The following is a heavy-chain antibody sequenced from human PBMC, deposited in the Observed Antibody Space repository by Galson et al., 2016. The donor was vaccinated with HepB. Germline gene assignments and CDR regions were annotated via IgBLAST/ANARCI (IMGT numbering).Heavy chain of an antibody. CDR3: ARALPYTVVPDY. D-gene: IGHD2-2*02. J-gene: IGHJ4*02. CDR1: GFTFRDYY. CDR2: ISGTNSYT. Sequence: CAVSGFTFRDYYMTWIRRAPGKGLEWISYISGTNSYTKYADFVKGRFTMSRDNDKNSLFLQMNSLRAEDTAAYYCARALPYTVVPDYWGRGTLVTVST. V-gene: IGHV3-11*06.